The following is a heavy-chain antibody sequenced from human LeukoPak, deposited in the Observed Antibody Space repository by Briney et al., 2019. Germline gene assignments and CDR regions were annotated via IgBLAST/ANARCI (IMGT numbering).Heavy chain of an antibody. V-gene: IGHV4-4*09. J-gene: IGHJ5*02. Sequence: PSETLSLTCTVSGGSISSYYWSWIRQPPGKGLEWIGYIYTSRSTNYNPSLKSRVTISVDTSKNQFSLKLSSVTAADTAVYYCARLYSSGTSWFDPWGQGTLVTVSS. CDR3: ARLYSSGTSWFDP. D-gene: IGHD2-2*01. CDR1: GGSISSYY. CDR2: IYTSRST.